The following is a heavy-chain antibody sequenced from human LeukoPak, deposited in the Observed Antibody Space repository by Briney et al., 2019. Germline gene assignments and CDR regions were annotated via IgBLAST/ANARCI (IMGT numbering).Heavy chain of an antibody. D-gene: IGHD3-22*01. CDR2: ISGNGGST. Sequence: PGGSLRLSCAASGFTFSRYAMNWVRQAPGKGLECVSAISGNGGSTYYVDSVKGRFTISRDNSKNTLYLQMNSLRAGDTAMYYCAKGGAYYDDSSGEFDNWGQGTLVTVSS. J-gene: IGHJ4*02. CDR3: AKGGAYYDDSSGEFDN. V-gene: IGHV3-23*01. CDR1: GFTFSRYA.